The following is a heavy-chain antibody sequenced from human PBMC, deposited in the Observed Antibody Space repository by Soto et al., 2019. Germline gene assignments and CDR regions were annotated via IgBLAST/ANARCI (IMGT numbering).Heavy chain of an antibody. CDR3: ARQAYGDYLGGNWFDP. J-gene: IGHJ5*02. D-gene: IGHD4-17*01. Sequence: SETLSLTCSVLGDSISDTRYYWGWIRQSPEKGLEWIGSISHDGHAYYNPSLKSRVTLFADTSRNQFSLKMKSVTVADTALYFCARQAYGDYLGGNWFDPWGQGALVTVSS. V-gene: IGHV4-39*01. CDR2: ISHDGHA. CDR1: GDSISDTRYY.